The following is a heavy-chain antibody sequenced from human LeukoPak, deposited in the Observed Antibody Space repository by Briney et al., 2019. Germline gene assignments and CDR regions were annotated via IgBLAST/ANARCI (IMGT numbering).Heavy chain of an antibody. CDR3: ARDSLDDEEYYYDSSGQLRDY. CDR1: GFTFSSYS. Sequence: GGSLRLSCAASGFTFSSYSMNWVRQASGKGLEWVSSISSSSSYIYYADSVKGRFTISRDNAKNSLYLQMNSLRAGDTAVYYCARDSLDDEEYYYDSSGQLRDYWGQGTLVTVSS. D-gene: IGHD3-22*01. CDR2: ISSSSSYI. V-gene: IGHV3-21*01. J-gene: IGHJ4*02.